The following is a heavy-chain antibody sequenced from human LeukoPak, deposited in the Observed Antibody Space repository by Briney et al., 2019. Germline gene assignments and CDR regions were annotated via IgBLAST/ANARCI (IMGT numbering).Heavy chain of an antibody. V-gene: IGHV4-59*12. CDR3: ARVAARPGEIDY. Sequence: PSETLSLTCTVSGGSINSYYWSWIRQPPGRGLEWIGSIHYSGSTSYNPSLRSRVTMSVDTSKNQFSLKLSSVTAADTAVYYCARVAARPGEIDYWGQGTLVTVSS. D-gene: IGHD6-6*01. CDR1: GGSINSYY. J-gene: IGHJ4*02. CDR2: IHYSGST.